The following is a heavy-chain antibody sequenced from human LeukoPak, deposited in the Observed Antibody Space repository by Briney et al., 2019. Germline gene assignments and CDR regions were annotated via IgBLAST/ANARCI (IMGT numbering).Heavy chain of an antibody. Sequence: SETLSLTCAVYGGSFSGYYWSWIRQPPGKGLEWIGEINHSGSTNYNPSLKSRVTISVDTSKNQFSLKLSSATAADTAVYYCARVMITMVRGVIIIGGSGWFDPWGQGTLVTVSS. CDR2: INHSGST. J-gene: IGHJ5*02. D-gene: IGHD3-10*01. V-gene: IGHV4-34*01. CDR3: ARVMITMVRGVIIIGGSGWFDP. CDR1: GGSFSGYY.